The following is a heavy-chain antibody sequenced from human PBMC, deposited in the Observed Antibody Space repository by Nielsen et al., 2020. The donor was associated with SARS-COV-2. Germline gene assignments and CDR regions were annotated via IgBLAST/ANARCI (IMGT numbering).Heavy chain of an antibody. J-gene: IGHJ4*02. Sequence: ASVKVSCKASGYTFTSYDINWVRQATGQGLEWMGWMNPNSGNTGYAQKFQGRVTMTRNTSISTAYMELSSLRSEDTAVYYCAKDPYSSGWYWWGFDYWGQGTLVTISS. CDR3: AKDPYSSGWYWWGFDY. D-gene: IGHD6-19*01. V-gene: IGHV1-8*01. CDR1: GYTFTSYD. CDR2: MNPNSGNT.